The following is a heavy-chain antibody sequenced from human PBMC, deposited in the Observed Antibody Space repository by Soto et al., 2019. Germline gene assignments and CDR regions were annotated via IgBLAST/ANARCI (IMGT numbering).Heavy chain of an antibody. CDR1: GFTFSSYW. CDR3: ARDREITIFGVVIVGHGMDV. V-gene: IGHV3-74*01. D-gene: IGHD3-3*01. J-gene: IGHJ6*02. CDR2: IKSDGSSR. Sequence: GGSLRRSCAASGFTFSSYWMHWFRQAPGKGLVWVSRIKSDGSSRSYADSVKGRFTISRDNAKNTLYLQMNSLRAEDTAVYYCARDREITIFGVVIVGHGMDVWGQGTTVTVSS.